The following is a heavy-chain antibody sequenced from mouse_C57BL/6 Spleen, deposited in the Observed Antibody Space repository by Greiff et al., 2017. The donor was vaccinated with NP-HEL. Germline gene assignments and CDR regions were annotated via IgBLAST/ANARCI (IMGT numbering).Heavy chain of an antibody. Sequence: QVQLQQPGAELVKPGASVKLSCKASGYTFTSYWMQWVKQRPGQGLEWIGEIDPSDSYTNYNQKFKGKATLTVDTSSSTAYMQLSSLTSVDSAVYYCARGKSSYAMGYWGQRTSVSVSS. CDR1: GYTFTSYW. D-gene: IGHD1-3*01. CDR3: ARGKSSYAMGY. J-gene: IGHJ4*01. CDR2: IDPSDSYT. V-gene: IGHV1-50*01.